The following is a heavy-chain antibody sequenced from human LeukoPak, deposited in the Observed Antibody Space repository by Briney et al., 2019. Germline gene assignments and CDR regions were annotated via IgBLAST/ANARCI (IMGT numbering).Heavy chain of an antibody. CDR2: IWYDGSDN. D-gene: IGHD1-26*01. CDR3: ARVEGGSYYFDY. V-gene: IGHV3-33*01. J-gene: IGHJ4*02. Sequence: PGRSLRLSCAASGFXFSSYGMHWVRQAPGKGLEWVAVIWYDGSDNYYADSVKGRFTISRDNSKNTLYLQMNSLRAEDTAVYYCARVEGGSYYFDYWGQGTLVTVSS. CDR1: GFXFSSYG.